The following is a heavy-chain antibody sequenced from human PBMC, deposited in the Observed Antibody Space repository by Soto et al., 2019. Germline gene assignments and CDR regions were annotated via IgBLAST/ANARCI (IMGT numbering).Heavy chain of an antibody. CDR3: AKDAGFSNSWYLIY. V-gene: IGHV3-30*18. Sequence: GGSLRLSCAASGFTFSSYGMHWVRQAPGKGLEWVAVISYDGTNKYFADSVKGRFTISRDNSKNTLYLQMNSLRAEDTAVYYCAKDAGFSNSWYLIYWGQGTLVTVSS. J-gene: IGHJ4*02. D-gene: IGHD6-13*01. CDR1: GFTFSSYG. CDR2: ISYDGTNK.